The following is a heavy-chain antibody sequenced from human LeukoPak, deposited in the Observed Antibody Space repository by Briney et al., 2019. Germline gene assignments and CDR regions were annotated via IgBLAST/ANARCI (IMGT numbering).Heavy chain of an antibody. CDR3: ARGEMATDDAFDI. CDR2: IYYSGST. J-gene: IGHJ3*02. Sequence: SETLSLTCTVSGGSISSYYWSWIRQPPGKGLEWIGYIYYSGSTNYNPSLKSRVTISVDTSKNQFSLKLSSVTAADTAVYYCARGEMATDDAFDIWGQGTMVTVSP. V-gene: IGHV4-59*01. D-gene: IGHD5-24*01. CDR1: GGSISSYY.